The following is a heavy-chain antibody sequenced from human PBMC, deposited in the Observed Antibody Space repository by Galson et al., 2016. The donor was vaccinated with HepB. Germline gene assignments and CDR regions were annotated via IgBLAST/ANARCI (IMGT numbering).Heavy chain of an antibody. D-gene: IGHD6-19*01. CDR2: IKHDESEI. J-gene: IGHJ6*02. CDR3: VRDASSGWATDKHYGMDV. CDR1: GFTFSSYW. V-gene: IGHV3-7*01. Sequence: SLRLSCAASGFTFSSYWMTLVRRAPGKGLEWVAKIKHDESEIYFEDSVKGRFTISRDNAKNSLFLQMNSLRAEDTAVYYCVRDASSGWATDKHYGMDVWGQGTTVTVSS.